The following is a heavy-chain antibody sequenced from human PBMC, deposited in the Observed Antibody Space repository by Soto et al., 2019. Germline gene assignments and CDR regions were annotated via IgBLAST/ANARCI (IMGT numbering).Heavy chain of an antibody. CDR3: AHTSWFGELYFHY. V-gene: IGHV2-5*02. D-gene: IGHD3-10*01. Sequence: QITLKESGPTLVKPTQTLTLTCTYSGFLLSTSGVGVGWIRQPPGKALEWLAVIYWDDDKRYSPSLNNRLTNTKDTSKNQVVFTMTTMDPVDTATDCCAHTSWFGELYFHYWGQGTLVTVSS. CDR2: IYWDDDK. CDR1: GFLLSTSGVG. J-gene: IGHJ4*02.